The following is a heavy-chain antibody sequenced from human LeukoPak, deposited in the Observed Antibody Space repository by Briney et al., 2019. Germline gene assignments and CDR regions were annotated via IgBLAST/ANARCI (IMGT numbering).Heavy chain of an antibody. J-gene: IGHJ5*02. Sequence: GASVKVSCKASGYTFTGYYMHWVRQAPGQGLEWMGWINPNSGGTNYAQKFQGRVTMTRDTSISTAYMELSRLRSDDTAVYYCARDRGVVGATLGWFDPWGQGTLVTVSS. CDR1: GYTFTGYY. V-gene: IGHV1-2*02. D-gene: IGHD1-26*01. CDR3: ARDRGVVGATLGWFDP. CDR2: INPNSGGT.